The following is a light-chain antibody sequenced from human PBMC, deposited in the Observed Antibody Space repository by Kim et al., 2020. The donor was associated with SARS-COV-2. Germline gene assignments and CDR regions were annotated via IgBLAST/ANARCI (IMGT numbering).Light chain of an antibody. CDR1: QGIGND. V-gene: IGKV1-6*01. Sequence: AVQMTQSPSSLSASVGDRVTITCRASQGIGNDLGWYQQKPGKAPELLIFAASTLQSGVPSRFSGSGSGTDFTLIISSLQPEDFATYYCLQDYSYPRTFGQGTKVDIK. CDR3: LQDYSYPRT. CDR2: AAS. J-gene: IGKJ1*01.